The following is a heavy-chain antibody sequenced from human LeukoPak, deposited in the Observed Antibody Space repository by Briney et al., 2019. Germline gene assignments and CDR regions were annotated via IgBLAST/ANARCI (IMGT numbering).Heavy chain of an antibody. CDR1: GFTFSSYE. Sequence: GGSLRLSCAASGFTFSSYEMNWVRQVPGKGLEWVSYISSSGSTIYYADSVKGRFTISRDNAKNSLYLQMNSLRAEDTAVYYCAIDWRENNYYDSSDPTFDYWGQGTLVTVSS. CDR2: ISSSGSTI. D-gene: IGHD3-22*01. V-gene: IGHV3-48*03. J-gene: IGHJ4*02. CDR3: AIDWRENNYYDSSDPTFDY.